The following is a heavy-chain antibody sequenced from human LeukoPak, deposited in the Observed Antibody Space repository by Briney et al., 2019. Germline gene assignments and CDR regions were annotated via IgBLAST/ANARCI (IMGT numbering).Heavy chain of an antibody. V-gene: IGHV1-24*01. J-gene: IGHJ5*02. D-gene: IGHD5-18*01. CDR2: FDPEDGET. CDR1: GYTLTELS. Sequence: ASVRVSCKVSGYTLTELSMHWVRQAPGKGLEWMGGFDPEDGETIYAQKFQGRVTMTEDTSTDTAYMALSSLRSEDTAVYYCATGRDTAMVRWFDPWGQGTLVTVSS. CDR3: ATGRDTAMVRWFDP.